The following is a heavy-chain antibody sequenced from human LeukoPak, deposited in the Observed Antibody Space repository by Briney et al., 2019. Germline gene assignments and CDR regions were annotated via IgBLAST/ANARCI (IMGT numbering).Heavy chain of an antibody. J-gene: IGHJ6*03. CDR2: IYYGGST. Sequence: SETLSLTCTVSGGSISSHYWSWIRRPPGKGLEWIGYIYYGGSTNYNPSLKSRVTISVDTSKNQFSLKLSSVTAADTAVYYCARALSPTTVTTGYYYYMDVWGKGTTVTVSS. D-gene: IGHD4-17*01. V-gene: IGHV4-59*11. CDR1: GGSISSHY. CDR3: ARALSPTTVTTGYYYYMDV.